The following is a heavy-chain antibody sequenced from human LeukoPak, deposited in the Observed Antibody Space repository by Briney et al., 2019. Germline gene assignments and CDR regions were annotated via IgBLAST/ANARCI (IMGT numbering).Heavy chain of an antibody. CDR3: ARDSPASGSTLLDY. CDR2: IIPIFGTA. D-gene: IGHD3-10*01. Sequence: ASVKVSCKASGGTFSSYAISWVRQAPGHGLEWMGGIIPIFGTANYAQKFQGRVTITADESTSTAYMELSSLRSEDTAVYYCARDSPASGSTLLDYWGQGTLVTVSS. CDR1: GGTFSSYA. J-gene: IGHJ4*02. V-gene: IGHV1-69*13.